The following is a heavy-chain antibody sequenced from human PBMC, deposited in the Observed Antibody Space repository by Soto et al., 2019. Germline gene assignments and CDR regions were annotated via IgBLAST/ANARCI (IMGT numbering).Heavy chain of an antibody. CDR3: ARGGPVQLFGELSGPGRVDY. V-gene: IGHV3-7*01. Sequence: PGGSLRLSCAASGFTFSSYWMSWVRQAPGKGLEWVANIKQDGSEKYYVDSVKGRFTISRDNAKNSLYLQMNSLRAEDTAVYYCARGGPVQLFGELSGPGRVDYWGQGTLVTVSS. CDR2: IKQDGSEK. J-gene: IGHJ4*02. D-gene: IGHD3-10*02. CDR1: GFTFSSYW.